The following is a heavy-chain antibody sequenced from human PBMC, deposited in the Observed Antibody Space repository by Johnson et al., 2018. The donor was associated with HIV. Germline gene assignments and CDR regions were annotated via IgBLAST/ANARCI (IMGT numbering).Heavy chain of an antibody. CDR3: TAHFRVDAFDI. D-gene: IGHD3-3*02. J-gene: IGHJ3*02. CDR2: IKSKTDGGTT. V-gene: IGHV3-15*01. CDR1: GFTFSDYY. Sequence: VQLLESGGGVVQPGGSLRLSCAASGFTFSDYYMGWIRQAPGQGLEWVGRIKSKTDGGTTDYAAPVKGRFTISRDDSKNTLYLQMNRLKAEDTAVYYCTAHFRVDAFDIWGQGTMVTVSS.